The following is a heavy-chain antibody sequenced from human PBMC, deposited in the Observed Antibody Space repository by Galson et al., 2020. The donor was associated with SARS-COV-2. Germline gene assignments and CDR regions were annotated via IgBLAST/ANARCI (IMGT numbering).Heavy chain of an antibody. CDR2: VSWDDQE. Sequence: KMSGPTLVKPTQTLTLTCTFSGFSLTTSGAGVGWIRQPPGKALEWLAHVSWDDQESYSPSLKTRLTIMKDTSKNQVVLTMTNMDPVDTAKYYCASYLVWFGQSQETKYPFDDWGQGIVSTVAS. J-gene: IGHJ4*02. D-gene: IGHD3-10*01. CDR1: GFSLTTSGAG. CDR3: ASYLVWFGQSQETKYPFDD. V-gene: IGHV2-5*02.